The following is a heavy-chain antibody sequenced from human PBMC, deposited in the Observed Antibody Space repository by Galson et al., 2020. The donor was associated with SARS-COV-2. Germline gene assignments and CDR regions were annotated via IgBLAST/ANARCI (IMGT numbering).Heavy chain of an antibody. V-gene: IGHV1-2*02. Sequence: ASVKVSCKASGYTFTDYYMHWVRQAPGQGLEWMGWINPITGGTNCAQKFQGRVTMTRDTSISTAYMELSRLRSDETAVYYWARLRYYDILTGYTVDVWGQGTMVTVSS. D-gene: IGHD3-9*01. CDR2: INPITGGT. CDR3: ARLRYYDILTGYTVDV. J-gene: IGHJ6*02. CDR1: GYTFTDYY.